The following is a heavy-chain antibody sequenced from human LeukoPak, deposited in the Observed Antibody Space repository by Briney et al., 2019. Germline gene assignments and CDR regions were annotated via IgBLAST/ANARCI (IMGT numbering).Heavy chain of an antibody. D-gene: IGHD3-9*01. V-gene: IGHV1-2*02. J-gene: IGHJ4*02. Sequence: ASVKVSCKASGYTFTVHYLHWVRHAPEQGLEWVVWLNPNTEDALYIQKFQGRVTMTGGTSISTAYMELSSLMSDDTAVYYCARIGLKTTGYYRLDYWGQGTLVTVSS. CDR2: LNPNTEDA. CDR3: ARIGLKTTGYYRLDY. CDR1: GYTFTVHY.